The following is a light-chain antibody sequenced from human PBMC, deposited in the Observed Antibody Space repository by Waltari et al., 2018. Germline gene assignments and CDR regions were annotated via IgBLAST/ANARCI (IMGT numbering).Light chain of an antibody. CDR3: QQYGSSVMYT. J-gene: IGKJ2*01. V-gene: IGKV3-20*01. CDR1: QSLSRKY. CDR2: GAS. Sequence: RARQSLSRKYLAWYQQKPGQAPRLLIYGASSRAAGIPDRFSSSGSGTDFTLTISRLEPEDFAMYYCQQYGSSVMYTFGQGTKLEIK.